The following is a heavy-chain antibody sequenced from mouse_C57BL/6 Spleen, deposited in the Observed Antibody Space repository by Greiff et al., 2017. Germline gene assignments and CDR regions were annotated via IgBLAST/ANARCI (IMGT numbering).Heavy chain of an antibody. CDR3: ARSYDYDDGTGFDY. D-gene: IGHD2-4*01. CDR1: GYTFTSYG. V-gene: IGHV1-81*01. CDR2: IYPRSGNT. Sequence: QVQLKESGAELARPGASVKLSCKASGYTFTSYGISWVKQRTGQGLEWIGEIYPRSGNTYYNEKFKGKATLTADKSSSTAYMELRSLTSEDSAVYFCARSYDYDDGTGFDYWGQGTTLTVSS. J-gene: IGHJ2*01.